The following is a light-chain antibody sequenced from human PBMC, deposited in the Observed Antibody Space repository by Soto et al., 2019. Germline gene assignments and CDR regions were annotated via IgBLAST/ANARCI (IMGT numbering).Light chain of an antibody. J-gene: IGKJ3*01. CDR3: QQPDT. V-gene: IGKV3-20*01. Sequence: EIVLTQSPGTLSLSPGERATLSCRASQSVSSSYLAWYQQKPGQAPRLLIYGASSRATGIPDRFSGSGSGTDFTLTISRLEPEDFAVYYCQQPDTFGPGTKVDIK. CDR1: QSVSSSY. CDR2: GAS.